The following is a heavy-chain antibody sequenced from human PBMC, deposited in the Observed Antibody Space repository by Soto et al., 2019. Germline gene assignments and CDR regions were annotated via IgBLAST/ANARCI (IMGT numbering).Heavy chain of an antibody. J-gene: IGHJ4*02. Sequence: EVQLLESGGVLVQPGGSLRLSCAASGFTFSSYAMSWVRQAPGKGLEWVSAISGSGGSTYYADSVKGRFTISRDNSKNTLYLQMNSLRAEDTAVYYCAKDPPDIVVVVAASEIDYWGQGTLVTVSS. CDR3: AKDPPDIVVVVAASEIDY. V-gene: IGHV3-23*01. D-gene: IGHD2-15*01. CDR2: ISGSGGST. CDR1: GFTFSSYA.